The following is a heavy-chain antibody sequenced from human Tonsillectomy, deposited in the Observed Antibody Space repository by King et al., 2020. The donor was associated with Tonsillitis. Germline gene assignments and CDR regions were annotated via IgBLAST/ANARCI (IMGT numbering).Heavy chain of an antibody. J-gene: IGHJ3*02. CDR2: IHDSGST. D-gene: IGHD4-17*01. V-gene: IGHV4-30-4*01. CDR1: GGSITSGDYY. Sequence: QLQESGPGLVKPSQTLSLTCTVSGGSITSGDYYWSWIRQSPGKGLEWIGYIHDSGSTSYIPSLQSRVYISIDMSKNQFSLKLNSMTAADTAVYYCARDPGYGDTGGAFDIWGQGRMVTVSS. CDR3: ARDPGYGDTGGAFDI.